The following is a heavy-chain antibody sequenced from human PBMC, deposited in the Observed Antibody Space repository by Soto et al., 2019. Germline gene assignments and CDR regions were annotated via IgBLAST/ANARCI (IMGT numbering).Heavy chain of an antibody. J-gene: IGHJ3*02. V-gene: IGHV3-23*01. CDR3: AKAIHPFGESFAFDI. CDR1: GFTCRSYA. Sequence: GRPLRLSCAASGFTCRSYAMSWVRQAPGKGLEWVSAISGSGGSTYYADSVKGRFTISRDNSKNTLYPKMNSLRAEDTAVYYCAKAIHPFGESFAFDIWGQGTMVTVSS. CDR2: ISGSGGST. D-gene: IGHD3-10*01.